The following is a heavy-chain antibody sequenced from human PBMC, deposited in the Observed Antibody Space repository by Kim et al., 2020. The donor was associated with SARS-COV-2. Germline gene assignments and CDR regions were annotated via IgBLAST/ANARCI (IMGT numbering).Heavy chain of an antibody. CDR2: VYHNGNT. J-gene: IGHJ5*02. V-gene: IGHV4-4*02. Sequence: TLSLTCAVSGDSINNNHWWSWIRQPPGKGLEWIGEVYHNGNTNYNLSLESRVTISVDKANNRFSLKLSSVTAADTAVYYCARAISLSTSPFMFWFDPWGPGALVTVSS. D-gene: IGHD3-10*02. CDR3: ARAISLSTSPFMFWFDP. CDR1: GDSINNNHW.